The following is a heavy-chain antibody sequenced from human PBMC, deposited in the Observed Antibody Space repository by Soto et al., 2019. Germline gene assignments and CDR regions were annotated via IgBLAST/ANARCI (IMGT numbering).Heavy chain of an antibody. CDR3: ASDYSSSWQGPFDP. V-gene: IGHV4-4*02. CDR1: GGSISSSNW. D-gene: IGHD6-13*01. J-gene: IGHJ5*02. CDR2: IYHSGST. Sequence: SETLSLTCAVSGGSISSSNWWSWVRHPPGKGLEWIGEIYHSGSTNYKPSLKSRVTISVDKSKKQFSLKLSTVTAADTAVYYCASDYSSSWQGPFDPWGQGTLVTVSS.